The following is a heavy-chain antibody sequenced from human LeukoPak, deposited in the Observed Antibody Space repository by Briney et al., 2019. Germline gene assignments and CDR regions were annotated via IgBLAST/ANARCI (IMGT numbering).Heavy chain of an antibody. J-gene: IGHJ4*02. CDR2: ISGSGGST. D-gene: IGHD3-9*01. V-gene: IGHV3-23*01. Sequence: GGSLRLSCAASGFTFNSYAMSWVRQAPGKGLEWVSAISGSGGSTYYADSVKARFTISRDNSKNTLYLQMNSLRAEDTAVYYCAKDEGIYDILTGYYTYFDYWGQGTLVTVSS. CDR1: GFTFNSYA. CDR3: AKDEGIYDILTGYYTYFDY.